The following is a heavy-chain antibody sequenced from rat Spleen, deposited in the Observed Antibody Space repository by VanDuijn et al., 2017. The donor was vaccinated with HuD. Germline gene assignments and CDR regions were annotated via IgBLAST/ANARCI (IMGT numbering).Heavy chain of an antibody. CDR2: INYEGSST. J-gene: IGHJ2*01. CDR3: ARAGVYYGYNYGNNYFDY. D-gene: IGHD1-9*01. CDR1: GFTFSDSY. V-gene: IGHV5-22*01. Sequence: EVQLVESDGGLVQPGRSLKLSCAASGFTFSDSYMAWVRQAPKKGLEWVATINYEGSSTYYGDSVKGRFTVSRDNAKSTLYLQMDSLRSEDTATYYCARAGVYYGYNYGNNYFDYWGQGVMVTVSS.